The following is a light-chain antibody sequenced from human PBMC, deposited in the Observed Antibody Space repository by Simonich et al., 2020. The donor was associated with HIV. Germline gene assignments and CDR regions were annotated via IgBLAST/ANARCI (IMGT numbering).Light chain of an antibody. CDR2: GAS. J-gene: IGKJ1*01. V-gene: IGKV3-15*01. Sequence: EIVMTQSPATLSVSPGERATLSCSASQSVSSNLAWYQQKPGQAPRRLIYGASTRATGIPARFSGSGSGTEFTLTISSMQSEDFAVYYCQQYNNWWTFGQGTKVEIK. CDR1: QSVSSN. CDR3: QQYNNWWT.